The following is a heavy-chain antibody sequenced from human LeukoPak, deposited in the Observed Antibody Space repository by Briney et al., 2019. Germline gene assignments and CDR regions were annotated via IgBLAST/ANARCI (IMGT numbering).Heavy chain of an antibody. J-gene: IGHJ4*02. CDR2: INPDSGGT. Sequence: GASVNVSCKASGYTFTGYYMHWVRQAPGQGLEWMGWINPDSGGTNFAQKFQGRVTMTRDTSISTAYMELSRLRSDDTAVYYCGRDFRDSLDYWGQGTLVTVSS. CDR1: GYTFTGYY. V-gene: IGHV1-2*02. CDR3: GRDFRDSLDY.